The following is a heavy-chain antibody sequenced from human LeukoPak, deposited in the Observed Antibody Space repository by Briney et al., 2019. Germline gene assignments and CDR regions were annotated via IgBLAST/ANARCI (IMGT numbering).Heavy chain of an antibody. Sequence: GGSLRLSCAASGFTFNDFAMTWVRQAPRKGLEWGSTIADAGTYYAYPVTGRFIISRDNSTIMLYLPLNSLRADDTAMYYCARNLGPFDVRGHGTMVTVSS. D-gene: IGHD3-16*01. CDR1: GFTFNDFA. J-gene: IGHJ3*01. CDR3: ARNLGPFDV. CDR2: IADAGT. V-gene: IGHV3-23*01.